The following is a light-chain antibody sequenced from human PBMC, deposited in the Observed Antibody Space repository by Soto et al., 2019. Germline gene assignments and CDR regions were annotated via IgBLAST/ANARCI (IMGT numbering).Light chain of an antibody. V-gene: IGKV3-15*01. Sequence: EIVMTQSPATLSVSPGERATLSCRASQSVNSNLDWYQQKPGQAPRLLIYATSTRATGIPDRFSGSGSGTEFSLTISNLQSEDFAVYHCQQYENKPPITFGQGTRLEIK. CDR2: ATS. J-gene: IGKJ5*01. CDR1: QSVNSN. CDR3: QQYENKPPIT.